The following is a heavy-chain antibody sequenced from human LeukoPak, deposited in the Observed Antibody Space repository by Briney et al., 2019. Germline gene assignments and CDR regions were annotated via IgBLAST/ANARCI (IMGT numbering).Heavy chain of an antibody. CDR3: TRGISRGYSFDY. V-gene: IGHV3-48*03. D-gene: IGHD3-22*01. CDR2: ISGSSSAK. Sequence: GGSLRLSCAASGFTFSSYEMNWVRRAPGKGLEWVSYISGSSSAKYYAESVKGRFTISRDNAKNSLFLQMNSLRAEDTAVYYCTRGISRGYSFDYWGQGTLVTVSS. CDR1: GFTFSSYE. J-gene: IGHJ4*02.